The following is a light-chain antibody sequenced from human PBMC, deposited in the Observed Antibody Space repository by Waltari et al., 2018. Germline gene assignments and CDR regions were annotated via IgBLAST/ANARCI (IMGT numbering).Light chain of an antibody. V-gene: IGLV2-14*01. J-gene: IGLJ1*01. Sequence: QSALTQPASVSGSPGQSITISCSGTDSDVSAYDFVSRYQQHPGKAPHLLIYEVSNRPSGISNRFSASKSGNTASLTISGLQAEDEADYYCSSYTTSSAPGVFGTGTRVTVL. CDR3: SSYTTSSAPGV. CDR2: EVS. CDR1: DSDVSAYDF.